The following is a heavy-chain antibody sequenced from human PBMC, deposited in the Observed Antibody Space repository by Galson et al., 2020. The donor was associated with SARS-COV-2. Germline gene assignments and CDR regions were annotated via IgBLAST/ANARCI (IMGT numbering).Heavy chain of an antibody. D-gene: IGHD5-12*01. CDR3: ARDWYSGYDPYSGYMDV. CDR1: GFTFSDYY. J-gene: IGHJ6*03. Sequence: NSGGSLRLSCAASGFTFSDYYMSWIRQAPGKGLEWVSYISSSGSTIYYADSVKGRFTISRDNAKNSLYLQMNSLRAEDTAVYYCARDWYSGYDPYSGYMDVWGKGTTVTISS. CDR2: ISSSGSTI. V-gene: IGHV3-11*04.